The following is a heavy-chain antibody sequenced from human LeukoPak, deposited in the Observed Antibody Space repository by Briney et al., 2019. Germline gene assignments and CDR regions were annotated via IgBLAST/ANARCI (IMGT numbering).Heavy chain of an antibody. CDR3: ATIGAVAGTHDAFDI. D-gene: IGHD6-19*01. CDR1: GYTLTELS. Sequence: ASVTVSCEVSGYTLTELSMHWVRQAPGKGLEWMGGFDPEDGETIYAQKFQGRVTMTEDTSTDTAYMELSSLRSEDTAVYYCATIGAVAGTHDAFDIWGQGTMVTVSS. J-gene: IGHJ3*02. CDR2: FDPEDGET. V-gene: IGHV1-24*01.